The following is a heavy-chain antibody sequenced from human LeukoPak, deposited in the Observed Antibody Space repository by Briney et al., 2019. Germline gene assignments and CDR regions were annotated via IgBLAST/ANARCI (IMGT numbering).Heavy chain of an antibody. D-gene: IGHD3-22*01. CDR1: GYTFTGYY. J-gene: IGHJ1*01. V-gene: IGHV1-2*02. CDR2: INPNSGGT. Sequence: GASVKVSCKASGYTFTGYYMHWVRQAPGQGREWMGWINPNSGGTNYAQKFQGRVTMTRDTSISTAYMELSRLRSDDTAVYCCARDGVGYYDRSGYYYFQHWGQGTRVTVS. CDR3: ARDGVGYYDRSGYYYFQH.